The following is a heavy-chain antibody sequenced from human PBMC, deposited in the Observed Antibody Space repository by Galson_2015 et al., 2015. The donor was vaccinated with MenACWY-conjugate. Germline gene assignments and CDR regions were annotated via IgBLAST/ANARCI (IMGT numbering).Heavy chain of an antibody. J-gene: IGHJ4*02. Sequence: SLRLSCAASGFTFSSYWMSWVRQAPGKGLEWVANIKQDGSEKYYVDSVKGRFTISRDNAKNSLYLQMNSLRAEDTAVYYCASLYSSGWYSYWGQGTLVTVSS. CDR3: ASLYSSGWYSY. CDR1: GFTFSSYW. V-gene: IGHV3-7*03. D-gene: IGHD6-19*01. CDR2: IKQDGSEK.